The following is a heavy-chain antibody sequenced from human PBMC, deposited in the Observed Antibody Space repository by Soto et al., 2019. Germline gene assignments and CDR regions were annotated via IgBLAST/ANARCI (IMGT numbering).Heavy chain of an antibody. D-gene: IGHD6-19*01. CDR3: AKEGPGYSSGWYPANDAFDI. CDR2: ISGSGGST. V-gene: IGHV3-23*01. Sequence: SWVRQAPGKGLEWVSAISGSGGSTYYADSVKGRFTISRDNSKNTLYLQMNSLRAEDTAVYYCAKEGPGYSSGWYPANDAFDIWGQGTMVTVSS. J-gene: IGHJ3*02.